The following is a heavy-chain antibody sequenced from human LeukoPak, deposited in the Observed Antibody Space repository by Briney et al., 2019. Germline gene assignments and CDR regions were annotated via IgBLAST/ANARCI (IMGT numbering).Heavy chain of an antibody. CDR3: ARVMVRGATFDY. V-gene: IGHV4-39*07. D-gene: IGHD3-10*01. Sequence: PSETLSLTCTVSGGSISSSSYYWGWIRQPPGKGLEWIGSIYYSGSTYYNPSLKSRVTISVDTSKNQFSLKLSSVTVADTAVYYCARVMVRGATFDYWGQGILVTVSS. CDR2: IYYSGST. J-gene: IGHJ4*02. CDR1: GGSISSSSYY.